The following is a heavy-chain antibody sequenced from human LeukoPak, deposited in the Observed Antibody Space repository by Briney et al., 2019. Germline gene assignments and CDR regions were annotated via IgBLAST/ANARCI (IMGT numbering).Heavy chain of an antibody. Sequence: PVASVKVSCKASGGTFSSYAISWVRQAPGQGLEWMGRIIPIFGTANYAQKFQGRVTITTDESTSTAYMELSSLRSEDTAVYYCARDAGWLQNDAFDIWGQGTMVTVSS. CDR2: IIPIFGTA. CDR1: GGTFSSYA. V-gene: IGHV1-69*05. J-gene: IGHJ3*02. CDR3: ARDAGWLQNDAFDI. D-gene: IGHD5-24*01.